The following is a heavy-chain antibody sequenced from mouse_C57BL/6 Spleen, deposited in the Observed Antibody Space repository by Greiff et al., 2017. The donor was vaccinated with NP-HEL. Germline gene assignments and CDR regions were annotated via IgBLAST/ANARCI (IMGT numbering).Heavy chain of an antibody. J-gene: IGHJ2*01. D-gene: IGHD2-1*01. CDR1: GYTFTSYW. CDR3: ARRTPGGNYDY. CDR2: IHPNSGST. Sequence: VQLQQSGAELVKPGASVKLSCKASGYTFTSYWMHWVKQRPGQGLEWIGMIHPNSGSTNYNEKFKSKATLTVDKSSSTAYMQLSSLTSEDSAVYYCARRTPGGNYDYWGQGTTLTVSS. V-gene: IGHV1-64*01.